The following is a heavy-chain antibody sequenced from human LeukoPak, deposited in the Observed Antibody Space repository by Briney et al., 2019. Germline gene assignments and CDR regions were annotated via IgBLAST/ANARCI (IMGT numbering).Heavy chain of an antibody. D-gene: IGHD6-19*01. CDR3: ARGVAVAKKGSYFFDY. CDR2: INAGNRNT. CDR1: GYTFTSYA. V-gene: IGHV1-3*01. Sequence: ASVKVSCKASGYTFTSYAMHWVRQAPGQRLEWMGWINAGNRNTKYSQKFQGRVTITRDTSASTAYMELSSLRSEDTAVYYCARGVAVAKKGSYFFDYWGQGTLVTVSS. J-gene: IGHJ4*02.